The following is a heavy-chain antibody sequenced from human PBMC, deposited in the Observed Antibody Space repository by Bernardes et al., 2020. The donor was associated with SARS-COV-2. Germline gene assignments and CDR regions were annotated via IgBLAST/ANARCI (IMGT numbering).Heavy chain of an antibody. CDR1: GGSISSSSYY. J-gene: IGHJ4*02. Sequence: SETLSLTCTVSGGSISSSSYYWGWIRQPPGKGLEWIGSIYYSGSTYYNPSLKSRVTISVDTSKNQFSLKLSSVTAADTAVYYCARLWGATGYWGQGTLVTVSS. CDR3: ARLWGATGY. CDR2: IYYSGST. D-gene: IGHD1-26*01. V-gene: IGHV4-39*01.